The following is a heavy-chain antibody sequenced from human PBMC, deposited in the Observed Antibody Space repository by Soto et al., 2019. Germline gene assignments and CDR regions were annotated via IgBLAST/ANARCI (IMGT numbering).Heavy chain of an antibody. CDR2: ISGSGGST. V-gene: IGHV3-23*01. Sequence: EVQLLESGGGLVQPGGSLRLSCAASGFTFSSYAMSWVRQAPGKGLEWVSAISGSGGSTYYADSVKGRFTISRDNAKNSLYLQMNSLRAEDTALYYCAKDIDSSGQTHAPGCYWGQGTLVTVSS. J-gene: IGHJ4*02. D-gene: IGHD3-22*01. CDR3: AKDIDSSGQTHAPGCY. CDR1: GFTFSSYA.